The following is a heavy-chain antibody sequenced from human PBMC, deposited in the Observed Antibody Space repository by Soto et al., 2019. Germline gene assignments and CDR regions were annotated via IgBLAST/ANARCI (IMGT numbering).Heavy chain of an antibody. V-gene: IGHV1-2*04. J-gene: IGHJ6*02. CDR1: GYPFTGYY. CDR3: ARERRADYGMDV. Sequence: ASVKVSCKASGYPFTGYYMHWVRQAPGQGLEWMGWINPNSGGTNYAQKFQGWVTMTRDTSISTAYMELSRLRSDDTAVYYCARERRADYGMDVWGQGTTVTVS. CDR2: INPNSGGT.